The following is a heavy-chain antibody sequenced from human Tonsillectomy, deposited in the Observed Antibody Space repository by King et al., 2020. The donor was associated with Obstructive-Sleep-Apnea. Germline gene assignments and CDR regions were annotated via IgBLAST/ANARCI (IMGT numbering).Heavy chain of an antibody. CDR3: ARDPYPTRYYLGYCSGGSCYSDWFDP. J-gene: IGHJ5*02. D-gene: IGHD2-15*01. CDR1: GGTFSSYA. Sequence: QLVQSGAEVKKPGSSVKVSCKASGGTFSSYAISWVRQAPGQGLEWMGGIIPIFGTSNYAQKFQGRVTITADESTSTAYMELSSLRAEDTAVYYCARDPYPTRYYLGYCSGGSCYSDWFDPWGQGTLVTVSS. CDR2: IIPIFGTS. V-gene: IGHV1-69*12.